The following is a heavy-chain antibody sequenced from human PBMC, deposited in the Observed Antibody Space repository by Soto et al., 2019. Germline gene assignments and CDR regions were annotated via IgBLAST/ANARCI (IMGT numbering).Heavy chain of an antibody. D-gene: IGHD5-12*01. CDR1: GYTFTSYA. Sequence: ASVKVSCKASGYTFTSYAMNWVRQAPGQWLEWMGWINTNTGNPTYAQGFTGRFVFSLDTSVSTAYLQICSLKAEDTAVYYCARARWLQLRNYYYYGMDVWGQGTTVTVSS. V-gene: IGHV7-4-1*01. CDR2: INTNTGNP. CDR3: ARARWLQLRNYYYYGMDV. J-gene: IGHJ6*02.